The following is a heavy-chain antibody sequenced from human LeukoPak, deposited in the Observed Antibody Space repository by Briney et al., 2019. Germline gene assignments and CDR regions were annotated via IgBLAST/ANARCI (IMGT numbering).Heavy chain of an antibody. Sequence: GGSLRLSCAASGFTFSSYAMHWVRQAPGKGLEWVAVISYDGSNKYYADSVKGRFTISRDNSKNTLYLQMNSLRAEDTAVYYCAKPLQLRFLEWLLPDAFDIWGQGTMVTVSS. CDR2: ISYDGSNK. CDR3: AKPLQLRFLEWLLPDAFDI. V-gene: IGHV3-30*04. D-gene: IGHD3-3*01. J-gene: IGHJ3*02. CDR1: GFTFSSYA.